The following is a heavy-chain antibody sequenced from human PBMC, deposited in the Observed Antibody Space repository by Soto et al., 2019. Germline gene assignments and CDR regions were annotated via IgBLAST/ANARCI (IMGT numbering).Heavy chain of an antibody. CDR3: ASRNQADCSGTSCLYYFDY. V-gene: IGHV3-48*02. Sequence: GAPLRLSCAASAFPFSGFTMNWVRQAPGRGLEWVSYISRRGETIYDAVSVKGRFTISRDNAENSLYLQMNSLRDEDTAVYYCASRNQADCSGTSCLYYFDYWGQGTLVTVSS. CDR2: ISRRGETI. J-gene: IGHJ4*02. D-gene: IGHD2-2*01. CDR1: AFPFSGFT.